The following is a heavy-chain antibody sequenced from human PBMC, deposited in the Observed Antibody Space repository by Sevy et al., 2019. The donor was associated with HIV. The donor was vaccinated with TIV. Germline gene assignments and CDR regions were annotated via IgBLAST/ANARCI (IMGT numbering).Heavy chain of an antibody. CDR3: ARIPSPELERCVGMDV. Sequence: GGSLRLSCAASGFTFSDYWMTWVRQAPGKGLESISCINYSGDVIHYTDSVKGRFTISRDNAKNSLSLEMTSLRADDTAMYYCARIPSPELERCVGMDVWGRGTTVTVSS. CDR2: INYSGDVI. CDR1: GFTFSDYW. V-gene: IGHV3-11*01. D-gene: IGHD1-7*01. J-gene: IGHJ6*02.